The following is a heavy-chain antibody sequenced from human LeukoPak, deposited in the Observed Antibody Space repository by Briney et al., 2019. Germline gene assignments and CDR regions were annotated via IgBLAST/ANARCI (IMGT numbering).Heavy chain of an antibody. CDR1: VFTASSNY. J-gene: IGHJ4*02. D-gene: IGHD5-24*01. Sequence: PGGSLRLSSAPSVFTASSNYMSWVREAPGEGLEWVSVIYSGGSTYYADSVKGRFTISRDNSKNTLYLQMNSLRAEDTAVYYCARVSGRWLQFYFDYWGQGTLVTVSS. CDR2: IYSGGST. CDR3: ARVSGRWLQFYFDY. V-gene: IGHV3-53*01.